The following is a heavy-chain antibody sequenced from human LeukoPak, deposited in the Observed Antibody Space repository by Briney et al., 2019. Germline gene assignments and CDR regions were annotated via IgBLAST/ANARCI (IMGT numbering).Heavy chain of an antibody. CDR1: GYTFTSYY. D-gene: IGHD3-22*01. J-gene: IGHJ4*02. CDR2: INPSGGST. V-gene: IGHV1-46*01. Sequence: GASVKVSCKASGYTFTSYYMHWVRQAPGQGLEWMGIINPSGGSTSYAQKFQGRVTMTRDTSTSTVYMELSSLSSEDTAVYYCASGYYDSSGYYYVDYWGQGTLVTVSS. CDR3: ASGYYDSSGYYYVDY.